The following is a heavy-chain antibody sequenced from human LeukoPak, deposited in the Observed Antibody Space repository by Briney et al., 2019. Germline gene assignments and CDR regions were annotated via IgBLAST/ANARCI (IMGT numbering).Heavy chain of an antibody. Sequence: SETLSLTCTISGGSISSSSYYWGWIRQPPGKGLEWIGSIYYGGSAYYNPSLKSRVTISVDTSKNQFSLKLSSVTAADTAVYYCAREWHGDYLCDYWGQGTLVTVSS. D-gene: IGHD4-17*01. V-gene: IGHV4-39*02. CDR2: IYYGGSA. CDR1: GGSISSSSYY. J-gene: IGHJ4*02. CDR3: AREWHGDYLCDY.